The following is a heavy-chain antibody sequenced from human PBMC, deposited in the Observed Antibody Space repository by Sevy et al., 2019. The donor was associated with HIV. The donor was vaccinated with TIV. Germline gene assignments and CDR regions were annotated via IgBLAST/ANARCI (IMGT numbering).Heavy chain of an antibody. D-gene: IGHD2-21*01. CDR2: IYHSGST. V-gene: IGHV4-38-2*01. CDR3: ARLWWFYYYMDV. J-gene: IGHJ6*03. CDR1: GYSISSGYY. Sequence: SETLSLTCAVSGYSISSGYYWGWIRQPPGKGLEWIGSIYHSGSTYYNSSLKSRVTISVDTSKNQFSLKLSSVTAADTAVYYCARLWWFYYYMDVWGKGTTVTVSS.